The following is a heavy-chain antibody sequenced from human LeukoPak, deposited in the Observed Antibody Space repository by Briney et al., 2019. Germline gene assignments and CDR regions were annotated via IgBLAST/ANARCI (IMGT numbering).Heavy chain of an antibody. CDR2: ISYDGSNK. D-gene: IGHD2-2*01. CDR3: AAYCSLPSCSDLDY. CDR1: GFTFSSYA. J-gene: IGHJ4*02. Sequence: GGSLRLSCAASGFTFSSYAMHWVRQAPGKGLEWVAVISYDGSNKYYADSVKGRFTISRDNAKNSLYLQMNSLRAEDTAVYYCAAYCSLPSCSDLDYWGQGTLVTVSS. V-gene: IGHV3-30-3*01.